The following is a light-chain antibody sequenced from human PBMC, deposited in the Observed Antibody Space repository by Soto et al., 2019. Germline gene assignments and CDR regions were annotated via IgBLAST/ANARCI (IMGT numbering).Light chain of an antibody. CDR2: KVS. Sequence: DVVMTQSPLSLPVTLGQPASMSCRPSQSLVHSDGNTYLNWFQQSRGQSPRRLIYKVSNRGSGVTDRISRSGLGTYFTLETSRVEVEDVGIEYCVQFTCWTDTFCQGTKVQVK. CDR1: QSLVHSDGNTY. V-gene: IGKV2-30*02. J-gene: IGKJ2*01. CDR3: VQFTCWTDT.